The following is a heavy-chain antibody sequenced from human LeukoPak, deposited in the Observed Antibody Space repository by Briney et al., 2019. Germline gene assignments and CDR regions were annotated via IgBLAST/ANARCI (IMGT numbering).Heavy chain of an antibody. D-gene: IGHD2-8*01. V-gene: IGHV1-46*03. CDR2: INPSGGST. CDR3: ARDLTGYCTNGVCSIFDY. Sequence: ASVKVSCKASGYTFTSYYMHWVRQAPGQGLEWMGIINPSGGSTSYAQKFQGRVTMTRDTSTSTVYMELSSLRSEDTAVYYCARDLTGYCTNGVCSIFDYWGQGTLGTVS. J-gene: IGHJ4*02. CDR1: GYTFTSYY.